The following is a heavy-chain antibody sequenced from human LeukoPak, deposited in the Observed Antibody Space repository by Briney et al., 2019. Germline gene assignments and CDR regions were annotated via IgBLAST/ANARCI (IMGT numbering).Heavy chain of an antibody. CDR2: INSVGSST. CDR3: ARERTSGWDAFDF. V-gene: IGHV3-74*01. J-gene: IGHJ4*02. CDR1: GFTLCSFW. Sequence: GRSLRLSCAPSGFTLCSFWMHWVRPAPGQGVVGVTRINSVGSSTSYPDSVKGRFTISRDNAKNTLYLQMNSLRAEDTAVYYCARERTSGWDAFDFWGQGTLVTVSS. D-gene: IGHD6-19*01.